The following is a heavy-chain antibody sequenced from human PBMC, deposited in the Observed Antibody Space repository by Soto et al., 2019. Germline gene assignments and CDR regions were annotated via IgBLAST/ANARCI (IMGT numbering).Heavy chain of an antibody. V-gene: IGHV4-59*01. J-gene: IGHJ5*02. D-gene: IGHD3-22*01. CDR2: IYYSGST. CDR3: ARLYGDYYDSSGYPYNWFDP. CDR1: GGSISSYY. Sequence: PSETLSLTCTVSGGSISSYYWSWIRQPPGKGLEWIGYIYYSGSTNYNPSLKSRVTISVDTSKNQFSLKLSSVTAADTAVYYCARLYGDYYDSSGYPYNWFDPWGQGTLVTVSS.